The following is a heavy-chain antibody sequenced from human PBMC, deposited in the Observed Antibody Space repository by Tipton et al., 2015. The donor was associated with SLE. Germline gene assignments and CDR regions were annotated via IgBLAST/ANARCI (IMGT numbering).Heavy chain of an antibody. V-gene: IGHV3-23*01. CDR1: GFTFSSYA. J-gene: IGHJ6*02. Sequence: SLRLSCAASGFTFSSYAMNWVRQAPGKGLEWVSAITGSGAGPYYADSVKGRFTISRDKSKNTLFLQMDSLRAEDTAVYFCAKDLKGTWYSYYGLDVWGQGTTVTVSS. CDR3: AKDLKGTWYSYYGLDV. CDR2: ITGSGAGP. D-gene: IGHD3-9*01.